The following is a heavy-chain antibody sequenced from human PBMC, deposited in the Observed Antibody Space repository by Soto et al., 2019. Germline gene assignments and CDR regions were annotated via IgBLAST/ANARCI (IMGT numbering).Heavy chain of an antibody. CDR3: ARHHVTYYDAFDI. D-gene: IGHD1-26*01. CDR2: FYYSGST. V-gene: IGHV4-39*01. J-gene: IGHJ3*02. CDR1: GGSVSSSTYY. Sequence: QLQLQESGPGLVKPSETLSLTCTVAGGSVSSSTYYWGWIRQPPGKGLEWIATFYYSGSTYHNPSLNSRVTISADTSKNQFSLKLSSVTATDTAVYYCARHHVTYYDAFDIWGQGTMVTVSS.